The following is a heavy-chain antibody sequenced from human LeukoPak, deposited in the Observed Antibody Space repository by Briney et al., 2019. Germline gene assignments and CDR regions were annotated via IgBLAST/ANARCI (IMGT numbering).Heavy chain of an antibody. CDR3: AKVFWGNSGSDDFESRYLLFDY. CDR1: GFTFSSYA. J-gene: IGHJ4*02. V-gene: IGHV3-23*01. D-gene: IGHD5-12*01. Sequence: GGSLRLSCAASGFTFSSYAMNWVRQAPGKGLEWVSTISGSGFITYYADSVKGRFIISRDNSKNTLYLQMNSLRTEDTAVYYCAKVFWGNSGSDDFESRYLLFDYWGQGNLVTVSS. CDR2: ISGSGFIT.